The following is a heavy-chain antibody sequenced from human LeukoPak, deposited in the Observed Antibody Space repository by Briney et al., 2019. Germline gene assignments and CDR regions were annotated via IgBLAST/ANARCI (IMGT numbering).Heavy chain of an antibody. Sequence: PRGSLRLSCAASGFTFRNYVIHWVRQAPGKGLEWVAVTSSDLNVKLYADSVKGRFTISRDNSRSTLYLQMNSLRPEDTAIYYCAREGYYGSGSPPSLYLDYWGQGTLVTVSS. J-gene: IGHJ4*02. CDR2: TSSDLNVK. V-gene: IGHV3-30-3*01. CDR3: AREGYYGSGSPPSLYLDY. CDR1: GFTFRNYV. D-gene: IGHD3-10*01.